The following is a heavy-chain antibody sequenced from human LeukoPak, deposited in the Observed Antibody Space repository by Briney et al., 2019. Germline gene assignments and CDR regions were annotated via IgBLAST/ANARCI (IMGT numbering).Heavy chain of an antibody. D-gene: IGHD3-3*01. V-gene: IGHV4-34*01. CDR3: ARGPPRVLRFLEWLLTTPFFDY. CDR2: INHSGST. J-gene: IGHJ4*02. Sequence: SETLSLTCAVYGGSFSGYYWSWIRQPPGKGLEWIGEINHSGSTNYDPSLKSRVTISVDTSKNQFSLKLSSVTAADTAVYYCARGPPRVLRFLEWLLTTPFFDYWGQGTLVTVSS. CDR1: GGSFSGYY.